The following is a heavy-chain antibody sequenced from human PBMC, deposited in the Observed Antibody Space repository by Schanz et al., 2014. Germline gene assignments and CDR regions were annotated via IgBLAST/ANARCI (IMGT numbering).Heavy chain of an antibody. CDR3: ARSSSSWTFFDY. D-gene: IGHD6-13*01. J-gene: IGHJ4*02. V-gene: IGHV3-30*03. CDR2: ISYDGRHK. Sequence: QVQLVESGGGVVQPGRSLRLSCAASGFTFSGYGMHWVRQAPGKGLEWVAIISYDGRHKNYADSVKGRFTISRDNSKNTLYVQLNSLRAEDTAVYYCARSSSSWTFFDYWGQGALVTVSS. CDR1: GFTFSGYG.